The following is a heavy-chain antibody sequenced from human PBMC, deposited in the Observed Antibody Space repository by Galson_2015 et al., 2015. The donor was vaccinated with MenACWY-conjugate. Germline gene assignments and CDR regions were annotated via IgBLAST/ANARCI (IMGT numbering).Heavy chain of an antibody. V-gene: IGHV5-51*03. CDR1: GYSFTNFW. CDR2: IYPGDSDT. D-gene: IGHD6-13*01. Sequence: QSGAEVKKPGESLKISCKGSGYSFTNFWIAWVRQMPGKGLEWMGIIYPGDSDTRYSPSFQGQVTISADKSITTAYLQWSSLKASDTAMYFWARPASGHSSSWDYWGQGTLVTVSS. CDR3: ARPASGHSSSWDY. J-gene: IGHJ4*02.